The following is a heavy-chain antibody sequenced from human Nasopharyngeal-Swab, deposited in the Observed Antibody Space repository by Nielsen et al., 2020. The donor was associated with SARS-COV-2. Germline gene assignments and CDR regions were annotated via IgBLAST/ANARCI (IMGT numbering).Heavy chain of an antibody. D-gene: IGHD3-9*01. V-gene: IGHV2-5*02. J-gene: IGHJ5*02. Sequence: WIRQPPGKALGWLALIYWDDDRRYSPSLKSRLTITKDTSKNRVVLTMTNMDPVDTATYYCAHSADYDILTGPWGQGTLVTVSS. CDR2: IYWDDDR. CDR3: AHSADYDILTGP.